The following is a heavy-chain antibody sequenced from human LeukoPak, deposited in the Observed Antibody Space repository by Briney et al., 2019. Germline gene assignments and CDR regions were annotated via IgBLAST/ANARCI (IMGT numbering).Heavy chain of an antibody. CDR2: ISGSSSTI. V-gene: IGHV3-48*02. J-gene: IGHJ4*02. CDR3: ARGLFFDY. CDR1: GFTFSSYA. Sequence: GGSLRLSCAASGFTFSSYAMSWVRQAPGKGLEWVSYISGSSSTIYYAASVKGRFTVSRDNANNSLYLQMNSLRDEDTAVYSCARGLFFDYWGQGTLVTVSS.